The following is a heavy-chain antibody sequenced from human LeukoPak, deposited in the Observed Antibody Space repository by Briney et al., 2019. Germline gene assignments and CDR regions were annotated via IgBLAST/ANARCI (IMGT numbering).Heavy chain of an antibody. CDR3: AKVGARYFYMDV. Sequence: GSLRLSCAASGFTFSSYAMSRVRQAPGKGLEWVSAISGSGGSTYYADSVEGRFTISRDNSKNTLYLQMNSLRAEDTAVYYCAKVGARYFYMDVWGKGTTVTVSS. CDR1: GFTFSSYA. V-gene: IGHV3-23*01. D-gene: IGHD3-9*01. J-gene: IGHJ6*03. CDR2: ISGSGGST.